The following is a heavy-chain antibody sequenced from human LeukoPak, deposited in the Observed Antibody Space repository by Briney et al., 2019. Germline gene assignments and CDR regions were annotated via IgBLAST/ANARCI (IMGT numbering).Heavy chain of an antibody. D-gene: IGHD6-13*01. V-gene: IGHV4-39*01. Sequence: SETLSLTCTVSGGSISSSSYYWGWLRQPPGTGLEWIGSIYYSGSTYYNPSLKSRVTISVDTSKNQFSLKLSSVTAADTAVYYCARPYSSSWAGWFDPWGQGTLVTVSS. CDR1: GGSISSSSYY. CDR3: ARPYSSSWAGWFDP. CDR2: IYYSGST. J-gene: IGHJ5*02.